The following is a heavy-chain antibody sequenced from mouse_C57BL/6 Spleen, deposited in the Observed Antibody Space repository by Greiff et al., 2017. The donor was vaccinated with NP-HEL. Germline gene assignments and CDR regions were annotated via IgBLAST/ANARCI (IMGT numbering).Heavy chain of an antibody. J-gene: IGHJ1*03. D-gene: IGHD1-1*01. CDR2: IDPEDGDT. CDR3: ARKGTTVVPAGV. V-gene: IGHV14-2*01. CDR1: GFNIKDYY. Sequence: DVKLQESGAELVKPGASVKLSCTASGFNIKDYYMHWVKQRTEQGLEWIGRIDPEDGDTKYAPKFQGKATITADTSSNTAYLQLSSLPSEDTAVYYCARKGTTVVPAGVWGTGTTVTVSS.